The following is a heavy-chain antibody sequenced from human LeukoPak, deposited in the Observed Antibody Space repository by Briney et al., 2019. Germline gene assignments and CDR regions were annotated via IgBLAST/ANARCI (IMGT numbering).Heavy chain of an antibody. CDR2: IRYDGSNK. Sequence: GGSLRLSCAASGFTFSSYGMHWVRQAPGKGLEWVAFIRYDGSNKYYADSVKGRFTISRDNSKNTLYLQMNSLRAEDTAVYYCAKDRHYYDSSGYYFSLDYWGQETLVTVSS. CDR3: AKDRHYYDSSGYYFSLDY. V-gene: IGHV3-30*02. D-gene: IGHD3-22*01. CDR1: GFTFSSYG. J-gene: IGHJ4*02.